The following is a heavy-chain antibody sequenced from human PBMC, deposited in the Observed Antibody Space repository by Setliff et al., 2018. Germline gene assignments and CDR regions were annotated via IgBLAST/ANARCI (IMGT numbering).Heavy chain of an antibody. CDR3: ALEEYTSRWTKRFDP. V-gene: IGHV1-2*02. Sequence: SVKVSCTASGYTFPGYYMHWVRQAPGQGREWMGWINPNSGGTNYAQRFQGRVTTTIDTSTNTAYMELRSLRSDDTAVYYCALEEYTSRWTKRFDPWGQGTLVTVSS. CDR1: GYTFPGYY. J-gene: IGHJ5*02. CDR2: INPNSGGT. D-gene: IGHD6-13*01.